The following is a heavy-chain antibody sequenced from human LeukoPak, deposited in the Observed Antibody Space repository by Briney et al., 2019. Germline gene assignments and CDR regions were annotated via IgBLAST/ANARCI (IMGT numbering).Heavy chain of an antibody. Sequence: PGGSLRLSCAVSGFIFSSYAMNWVRQAPGKGLEWVSGISGNGATTYYPDSVKGRFTISRDNSKNTLYLQMNSLRADDTAVYYCAKRSSTGWYYFDYWGQGTLVTVSS. D-gene: IGHD6-19*01. CDR3: AKRSSTGWYYFDY. CDR2: ISGNGATT. J-gene: IGHJ4*02. CDR1: GFIFSSYA. V-gene: IGHV3-23*01.